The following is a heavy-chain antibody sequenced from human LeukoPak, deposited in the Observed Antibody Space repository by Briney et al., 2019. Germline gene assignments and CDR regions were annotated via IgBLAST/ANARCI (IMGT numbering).Heavy chain of an antibody. CDR2: IFPDDSDT. V-gene: IGHV5-51*01. CDR3: ARQNRYCSSTNCYGDLDY. J-gene: IGHJ4*02. D-gene: IGHD2-2*01. CDR1: GYTFSGYW. Sequence: GESLKISCRGSGYTFSGYWIAWVRQMPGKGLEWMGIIFPDDSDTTYSPSFQGQATMSADKSISTAYLQWSSLKASDTAMYYCARQNRYCSSTNCYGDLDYWGQGSLVAVSS.